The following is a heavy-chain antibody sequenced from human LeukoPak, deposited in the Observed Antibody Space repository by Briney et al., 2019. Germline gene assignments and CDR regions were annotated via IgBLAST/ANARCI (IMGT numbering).Heavy chain of an antibody. V-gene: IGHV3-74*01. CDR1: GFTFSSYW. Sequence: GGSLRLSCAASGFTFSSYWMHWVRQAPGKGLVWVSRINDDGSRTTYADSVRGRFTISRDNAKNTLYLQLSSLRAEDTALYYCARDLDFGDTGYDYWGQGTLDTVSS. J-gene: IGHJ4*02. CDR2: INDDGSRT. CDR3: ARDLDFGDTGYDY. D-gene: IGHD4-17*01.